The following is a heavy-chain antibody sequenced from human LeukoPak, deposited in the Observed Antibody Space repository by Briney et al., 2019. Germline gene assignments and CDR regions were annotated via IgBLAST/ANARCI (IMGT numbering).Heavy chain of an antibody. J-gene: IGHJ4*02. CDR2: ISYDGSNK. V-gene: IGHV3-30*03. Sequence: GRSLRLSCAASGFTFSSYGMHWVRQAPGKGLEWVAVISYDGSNKYYADSVKGRFTISRDNSKNTLYLQMNSLRAEDTAVYYCARGAYDFWSGYTQYYFDYWGQGTLVTVSS. D-gene: IGHD3-3*01. CDR3: ARGAYDFWSGYTQYYFDY. CDR1: GFTFSSYG.